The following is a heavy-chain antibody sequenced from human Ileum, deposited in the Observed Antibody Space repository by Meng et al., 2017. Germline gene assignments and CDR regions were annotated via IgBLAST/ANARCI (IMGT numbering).Heavy chain of an antibody. D-gene: IGHD1-26*01. CDR2: VSGSGSDT. J-gene: IGHJ4*02. V-gene: IGHV3-23*01. CDR1: GFTFSSYA. CDR3: AKLVRE. Sequence: GESLKISCAASGFTFSSYAMSWVRQAPAKGLEWVSGVSGSGSDTYYADSVKGRFTISRDISTNMLYLQMNSLRAEDTAVYYCAKLVREWGQGTLVTVSS.